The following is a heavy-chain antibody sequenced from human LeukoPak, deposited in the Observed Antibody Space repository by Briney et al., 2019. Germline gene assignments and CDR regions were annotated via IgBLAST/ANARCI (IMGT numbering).Heavy chain of an antibody. J-gene: IGHJ4*02. D-gene: IGHD5-12*01. CDR1: GFTFSSYW. V-gene: IGHV3-74*03. CDR2: INSDGSSI. Sequence: GGPLRLSCAASGFTFSSYWMHWVRQAPGKGLVWVSRINSDGSSITYADSVKGRFTISRDNVKNTLYLQMNSLRVEDTAVYYCAREGRVSGYDFDCWGQGTLVTVSS. CDR3: AREGRVSGYDFDC.